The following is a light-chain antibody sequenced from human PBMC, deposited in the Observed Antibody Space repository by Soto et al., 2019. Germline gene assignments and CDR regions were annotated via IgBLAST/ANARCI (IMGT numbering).Light chain of an antibody. CDR3: QQYKHYST. J-gene: IGKJ2*01. Sequence: DIPMTQSPSTLSASVGDRVSITCRASQSISPFLAWYQQKPGRAPKLLIHTASNLESGVPSRFSGSGSETEFTLTISSLQPDDFATYYCQQYKHYSTFGQGTNLDIK. CDR2: TAS. CDR1: QSISPF. V-gene: IGKV1-5*03.